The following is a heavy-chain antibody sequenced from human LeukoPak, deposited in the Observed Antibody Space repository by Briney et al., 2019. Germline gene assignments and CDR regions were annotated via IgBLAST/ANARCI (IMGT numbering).Heavy chain of an antibody. V-gene: IGHV4-30-4*08. D-gene: IGHD1-26*01. CDR2: IYYSGST. J-gene: IGHJ4*02. CDR1: GDSTSSGDYY. Sequence: SQTLSLTCTVSGDSTSSGDYYWSWIRQPPGKGLEWIGYIYYSGSTYYNPSLKSRVSISVDTSKNQFSLKLSSVTAADTAVYYCAREGVVGATTPFDYWGQGTLVTVSS. CDR3: AREGVVGATTPFDY.